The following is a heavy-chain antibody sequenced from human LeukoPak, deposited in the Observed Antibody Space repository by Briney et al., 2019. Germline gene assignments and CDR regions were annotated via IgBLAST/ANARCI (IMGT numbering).Heavy chain of an antibody. V-gene: IGHV1-69*06. CDR2: IIPIFGTA. J-gene: IGHJ3*02. D-gene: IGHD2-15*01. CDR1: GGTFSSYA. CDR3: ARGLYCSGGSCYSSDAFDI. Sequence: SVKVSCKASGGTFSSYAISWVRQAPGQGLEWMGGIIPIFGTANYAQKFQGRVTITADKSTSTAYMELSSLRSEDTAVYYCARGLYCSGGSCYSSDAFDIWGQGTMVTVSS.